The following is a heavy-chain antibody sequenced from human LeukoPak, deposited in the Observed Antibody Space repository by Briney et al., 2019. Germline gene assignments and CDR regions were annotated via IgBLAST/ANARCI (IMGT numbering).Heavy chain of an antibody. V-gene: IGHV3-7*01. D-gene: IGHD2-2*01. CDR1: GFTFSSYW. J-gene: IGHJ4*02. Sequence: PGGSLRLSCAASGFTFSSYWMTWVRQAPGKGLEWVCNLKEDGSQKYYVDSVKGRFTISRDNAKNSLYLQMNSLRVEDTAVYYCASYCSSTSCYSFDYWGQGSLVTVSS. CDR3: ASYCSSTSCYSFDY. CDR2: LKEDGSQK.